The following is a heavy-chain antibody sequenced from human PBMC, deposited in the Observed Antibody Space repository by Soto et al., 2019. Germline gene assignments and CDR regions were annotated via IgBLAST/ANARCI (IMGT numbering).Heavy chain of an antibody. CDR3: ARETYYYGSGYSNWFDP. Sequence: QVQLQESGPGLVKPSETLSLTCTVSGGSISSYYWSWIRQPPGKGLEWIGYIYYSGSTNYNPSLKSRVTISVDTYKNQFSLKLSSVTAADTAVYYCARETYYYGSGYSNWFDPWGQGTLVTVSS. CDR1: GGSISSYY. D-gene: IGHD3-10*01. CDR2: IYYSGST. J-gene: IGHJ5*02. V-gene: IGHV4-59*01.